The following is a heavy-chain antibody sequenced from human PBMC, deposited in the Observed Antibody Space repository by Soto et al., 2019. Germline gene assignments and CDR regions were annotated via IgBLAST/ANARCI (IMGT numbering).Heavy chain of an antibody. Sequence: PGGSLRLSCAASGFTFSSYSMNWVRQAPGKGLEWVSSISSSSSYIYYADSVKGRFTISRDNAKNSLYLQMNSLRAEDTAVYYCARDFRWGSYGDYVDALRDYGMDVWGQGTTVTVSS. CDR3: ARDFRWGSYGDYVDALRDYGMDV. CDR1: GFTFSSYS. CDR2: ISSSSSYI. V-gene: IGHV3-21*01. D-gene: IGHD4-17*01. J-gene: IGHJ6*02.